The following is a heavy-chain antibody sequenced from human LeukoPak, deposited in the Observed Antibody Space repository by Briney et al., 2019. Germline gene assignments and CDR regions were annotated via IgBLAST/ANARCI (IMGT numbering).Heavy chain of an antibody. D-gene: IGHD3-22*01. CDR1: GLTFSTYA. CDR2: IGGGGTT. V-gene: IGHV3-23*01. Sequence: GGSLRLSCAASGLTFSTYAMRWIRQAPGKGLEWVSSIGGGGTTSYADSVKGRFTISRDLSKNTLYVQVNSLGTEDTAAYYCAKGSYYDSSGSFYFDYWGQGTLVTVSS. J-gene: IGHJ4*02. CDR3: AKGSYYDSSGSFYFDY.